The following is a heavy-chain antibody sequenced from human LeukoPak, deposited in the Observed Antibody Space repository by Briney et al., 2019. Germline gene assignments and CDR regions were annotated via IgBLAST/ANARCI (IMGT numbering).Heavy chain of an antibody. V-gene: IGHV3-30*18. J-gene: IGHJ4*02. CDR2: ISYDGSNK. CDR3: ANSPDYGDYVSLGY. Sequence: GGSLRLSCAASGFTFSNDNMNWVRQAPGKGLEWVAVISYDGSNKYYADSVKGRFTISRDNSKNTLYLQMNSLRAEDTAVYYCANSPDYGDYVSLGYWGQGTLVTVSS. D-gene: IGHD4-17*01. CDR1: GFTFSNDN.